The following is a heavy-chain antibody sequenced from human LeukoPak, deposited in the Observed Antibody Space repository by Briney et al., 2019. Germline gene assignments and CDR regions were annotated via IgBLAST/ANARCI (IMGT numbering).Heavy chain of an antibody. D-gene: IGHD2-21*02. J-gene: IGHJ4*02. V-gene: IGHV1-2*02. CDR3: ARDRRAYCGGDCCPGDY. CDR2: INPNSGGT. CDR1: GYTFTGYY. Sequence: GASVKVSCKASGYTFTGYYMHWVRQAPGQGLEWMGWINPNSGGTNYAQKFQGRVTMTRDTSISTAYMELSRLRSDDTAVYYCARDRRAYCGGDCCPGDYWGQGTLVTVSS.